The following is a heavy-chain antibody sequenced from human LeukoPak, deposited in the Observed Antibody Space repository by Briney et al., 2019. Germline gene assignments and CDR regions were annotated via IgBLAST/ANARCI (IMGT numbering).Heavy chain of an antibody. Sequence: GGSLRLSCAVSGFTFSSYEMNWVRQAPGKGLEWVSYISSSGSTIYYADSVKGRFTISRDNAKNSLYLQMSSLRVEDTAVYYCAKVAKYYYGSETYYFFEHWGQGTPVTASS. CDR1: GFTFSSYE. D-gene: IGHD3-10*01. J-gene: IGHJ4*02. CDR2: ISSSGSTI. V-gene: IGHV3-48*03. CDR3: AKVAKYYYGSETYYFFEH.